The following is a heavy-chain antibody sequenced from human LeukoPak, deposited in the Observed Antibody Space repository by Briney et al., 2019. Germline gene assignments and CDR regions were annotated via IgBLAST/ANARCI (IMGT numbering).Heavy chain of an antibody. V-gene: IGHV1-24*01. Sequence: ASVKVSCKVSGYTLTELSMHWVRQAPGKGLEWMGGFDPEDGETIYAQKFQGRVTMTEDTSTDTAYMELSSLRSEDTAMYYCATGLAYCGGDCFNYFDYWGQGTLVTVSS. CDR3: ATGLAYCGGDCFNYFDY. CDR1: GYTLTELS. D-gene: IGHD2-21*02. J-gene: IGHJ4*02. CDR2: FDPEDGET.